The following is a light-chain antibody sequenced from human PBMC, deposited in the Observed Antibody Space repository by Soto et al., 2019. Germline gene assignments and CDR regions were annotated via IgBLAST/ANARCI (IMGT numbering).Light chain of an antibody. CDR1: SSDVGAYTF. CDR2: EVT. V-gene: IGLV2-14*01. CDR3: ASLTTTNFV. Sequence: QSALTQPASVSGAPGQSITIACTGTSSDVGAYTFVSWYQHLPDKAPKLIIAEVTNRPSGVSDRFSGSKSGNTAPLTISGLQAEDEADYYCASLTTTNFVFGSGTKLTVL. J-gene: IGLJ1*01.